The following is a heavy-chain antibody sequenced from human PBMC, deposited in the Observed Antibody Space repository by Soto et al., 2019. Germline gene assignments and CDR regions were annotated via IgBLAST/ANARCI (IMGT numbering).Heavy chain of an antibody. V-gene: IGHV4-39*02. CDR3: AREWNPLNWFDP. CDR2: VFYSGGT. CDR1: GDSITDSTYY. J-gene: IGHJ5*02. Sequence: SETLSLTCTVSGDSITDSTYYWAWIRQPPGKGLEWIGSVFYSGGTHYNPSRKSRVTISVDTSKNQFSLKVRSVTAADTAVYYCAREWNPLNWFDPWGQGTLVTVSS. D-gene: IGHD1-1*01.